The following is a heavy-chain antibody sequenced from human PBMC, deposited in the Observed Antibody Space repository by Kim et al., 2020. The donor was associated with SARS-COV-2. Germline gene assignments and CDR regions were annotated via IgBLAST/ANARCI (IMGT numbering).Heavy chain of an antibody. CDR3: AKARNSGSYYNNWFDP. V-gene: IGHV3-23*01. CDR1: GFTFSSFA. J-gene: IGHJ5*02. Sequence: GGSLRLSCAASGFTFSSFAMSWVRQAPGKGLEWVSVISGSGGITQYVDSVKGRFTISRDNSKNKMYLQINSLRAEDTAVYYCAKARNSGSYYNNWFDPWGQGALVTVSS. D-gene: IGHD3-10*01. CDR2: ISGSGGIT.